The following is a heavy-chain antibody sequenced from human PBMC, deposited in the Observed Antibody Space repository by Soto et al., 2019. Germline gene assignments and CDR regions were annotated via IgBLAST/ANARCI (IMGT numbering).Heavy chain of an antibody. CDR2: INPSGGST. CDR1: GYTFTSYY. D-gene: IGHD2-15*01. J-gene: IGHJ5*02. Sequence: ASVKVSCKAPGYTFTSYYMNWVRQAPGQGLEWLGIINPSGGSTSYAQKFQGRVTMTRDTSTSTVYMELSSLRSEDTAVYYCARDQCSGGSCYPRDPWGQGTLVTVS. V-gene: IGHV1-46*01. CDR3: ARDQCSGGSCYPRDP.